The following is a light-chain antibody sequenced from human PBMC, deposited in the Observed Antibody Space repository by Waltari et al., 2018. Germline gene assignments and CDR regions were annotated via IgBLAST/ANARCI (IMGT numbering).Light chain of an antibody. CDR2: AAS. CDR3: QQSYSTPLN. Sequence: DIQMTQSPSSLSASVGDRVTITCRASKSISSYLNWYQQKPGKAPKLLIYAASSLQSGVPSRFSGSGSGTDFTLTISSLQPEDFATYYCQQSYSTPLNFGPGTKVDIK. V-gene: IGKV1-39*01. CDR1: KSISSY. J-gene: IGKJ3*01.